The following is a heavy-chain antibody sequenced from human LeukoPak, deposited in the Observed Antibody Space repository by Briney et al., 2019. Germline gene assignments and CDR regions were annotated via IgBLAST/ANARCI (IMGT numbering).Heavy chain of an antibody. J-gene: IGHJ4*02. CDR2: IQYDGSNK. D-gene: IGHD3-22*01. CDR3: VREGYYDSSGYLGVFDY. Sequence: AGGSLRLSCAASGFTFSNYGMQWVRQAPGKGLEWVSFIQYDGSNKYYADSVKGRFTVSRDNAKNSVYLQMKSLRAEDTAVYYCVREGYYDSSGYLGVFDYWGQGTLVTVSS. CDR1: GFTFSNYG. V-gene: IGHV3-30*02.